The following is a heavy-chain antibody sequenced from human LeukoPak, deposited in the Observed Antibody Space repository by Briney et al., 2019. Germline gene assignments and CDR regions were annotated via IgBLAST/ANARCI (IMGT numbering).Heavy chain of an antibody. J-gene: IGHJ4*02. D-gene: IGHD3-22*01. Sequence: ASVKVSCNASGYTFSSYDINWGRQATGHGLEWMGWMNPNSGNTGYAQKFQGRVTMTRTTSISTAYMELSSLRSEDTAVYYCARGQASSGYYYYGYWGQGTLVTVSS. CDR3: ARGQASSGYYYYGY. V-gene: IGHV1-8*01. CDR2: MNPNSGNT. CDR1: GYTFSSYD.